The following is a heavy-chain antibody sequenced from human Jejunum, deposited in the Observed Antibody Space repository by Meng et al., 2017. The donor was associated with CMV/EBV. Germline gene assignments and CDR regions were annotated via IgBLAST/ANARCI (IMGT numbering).Heavy chain of an antibody. CDR2: ISGSTDNT. D-gene: IGHD2-2*01. V-gene: IGHV3-23*01. CDR3: AKLGDCSTTSCYRGFLGY. CDR1: FSTYG. J-gene: IGHJ4*02. Sequence: FSTYGMRWVRQAPGEGLEWVSGISGSTDNTNYADSVKGRFTISRDNSKNALYLQMNSLRAEDTAVYYCAKLGDCSTTSCYRGFLGYWGQGTLVTVSS.